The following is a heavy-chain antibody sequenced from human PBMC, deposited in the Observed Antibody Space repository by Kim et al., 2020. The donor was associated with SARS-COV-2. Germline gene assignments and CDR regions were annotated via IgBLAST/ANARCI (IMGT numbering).Heavy chain of an antibody. V-gene: IGHV3-21*01. D-gene: IGHD2-15*01. CDR1: GFTFSSYS. Sequence: GGSLRLSCAASGFTFSSYSMNWVRQAPGKGLEWVSSISSSSSYIYYADSVKGRFTISRDNAKNSLYLQMNSLRAEDTAVYYCARDPRRRPVVEAASPGWFDPWGQGTLVTVSA. CDR2: ISSSSSYI. J-gene: IGHJ5*02. CDR3: ARDPRRRPVVEAASPGWFDP.